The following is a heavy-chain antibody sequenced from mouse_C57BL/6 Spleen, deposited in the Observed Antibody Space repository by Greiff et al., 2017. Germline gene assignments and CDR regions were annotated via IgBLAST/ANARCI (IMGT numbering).Heavy chain of an antibody. CDR1: GYSITSGYY. V-gene: IGHV3-6*01. CDR2: ISYDGSN. CDR3: ARDGTWAWFAY. J-gene: IGHJ3*01. D-gene: IGHD4-1*01. Sequence: ESGPGLVKPSQSLSLTCSVTGYSITSGYYWNWIRQFPGNKLEWMGYISYDGSNNYNPSLKNRISITRDTSKNQFFLKLNSVTTEDTATYYCARDGTWAWFAYWGQGTLVTVSA.